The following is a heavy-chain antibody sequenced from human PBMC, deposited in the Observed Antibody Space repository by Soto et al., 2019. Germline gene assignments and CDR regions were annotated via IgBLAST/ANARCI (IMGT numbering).Heavy chain of an antibody. D-gene: IGHD3-3*01. CDR2: INTNTGNP. V-gene: IGHV7-4-1*01. CDR3: ARELRYDFWSGYYESYYYYGMDV. Sequence: ASVKVSCKASGYTFTSYSMNWVLQAPGQGLEWMGWINTNTGNPTYAQGFTGRFVFSLDTSVSTAYLQICSLKAEDTAVYYCARELRYDFWSGYYESYYYYGMDVWGQGTTVTVSS. J-gene: IGHJ6*02. CDR1: GYTFTSYS.